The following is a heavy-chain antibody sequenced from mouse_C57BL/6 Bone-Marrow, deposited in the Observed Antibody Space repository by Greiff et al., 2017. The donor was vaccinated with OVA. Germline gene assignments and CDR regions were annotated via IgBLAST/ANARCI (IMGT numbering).Heavy chain of an antibody. D-gene: IGHD1-1*01. Sequence: EVKLVESGGGLVKPGGSLKLSCAASGFTFSDYGMHWVRQAPEKGLEWVAYISSGSSTIYYADTVKGRCTISSDNAKHTLILQMTSRRSEDTAMYYCARGSFDYWGQGTTLTVSS. CDR3: ARGSFDY. CDR1: GFTFSDYG. CDR2: ISSGSSTI. V-gene: IGHV5-17*01. J-gene: IGHJ2*01.